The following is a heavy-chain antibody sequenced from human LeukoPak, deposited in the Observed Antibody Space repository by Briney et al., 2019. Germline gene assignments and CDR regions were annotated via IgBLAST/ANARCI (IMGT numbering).Heavy chain of an antibody. CDR1: RFTFSSYA. CDR2: ISGSGGST. CDR3: AKPKMVTDYYYYMDV. Sequence: GGSLRLSCAASRFTFSSYAMSWVRQAPGKGLEWVSAISGSGGSTYYADSVKGRFTISRDNSKNTLYLQTNSLRAEDTAVYYCAKPKMVTDYYYYMDVWGKGTTVTVSS. D-gene: IGHD5-18*01. V-gene: IGHV3-23*01. J-gene: IGHJ6*03.